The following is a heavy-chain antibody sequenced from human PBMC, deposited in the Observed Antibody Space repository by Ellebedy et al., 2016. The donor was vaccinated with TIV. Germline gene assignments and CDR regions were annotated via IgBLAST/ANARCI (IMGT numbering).Heavy chain of an antibody. D-gene: IGHD6-19*01. CDR1: GFIFNSHG. CDR3: TKEGAVAGAPAYLAYDY. Sequence: GESLKISCAASGFIFNSHGMHWVRQAPGKGLEWVAVISSHGMTTYYADSVKGRFTISRDNSNNILYLQMNSMRAEDTAVYFCTKEGAVAGAPAYLAYDYWGQGTLVTVSS. V-gene: IGHV3-30*18. CDR2: ISSHGMTT. J-gene: IGHJ4*02.